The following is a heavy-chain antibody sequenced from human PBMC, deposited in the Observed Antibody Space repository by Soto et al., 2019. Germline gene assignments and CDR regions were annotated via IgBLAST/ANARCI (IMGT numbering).Heavy chain of an antibody. V-gene: IGHV1-46*03. D-gene: IGHD1-26*01. CDR2: INPSDGST. CDR1: GYTFTSYY. J-gene: IGHJ4*02. Sequence: ASVKVSCKASGYTFTSYYMHWVRQAPGQGLEWMGIINPSDGSTTYAQKFQGRVTMTRDTSTSTVYMELSSLRFEDTAVYYCSILAVGASFDYWGQGTLVTVSS. CDR3: SILAVGASFDY.